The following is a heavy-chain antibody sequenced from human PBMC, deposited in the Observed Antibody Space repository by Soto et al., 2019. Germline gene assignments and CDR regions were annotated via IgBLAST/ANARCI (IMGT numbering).Heavy chain of an antibody. CDR3: AKSYDLWSPYLSFGDQRDP. Sequence: QVQLVESGGGVVQPGESLRLSCAASGFIFGSYAMNWVRQVPGKGPEWVAVLSTDGSTPYYADSVRGRFTISRDNSKSTLFLQMNSLRPEDTAIYFCAKSYDLWSPYLSFGDQRDPWGRGTLVTVSS. J-gene: IGHJ5*02. CDR1: GFIFGSYA. CDR2: LSTDGSTP. D-gene: IGHD3-3*01. V-gene: IGHV3-30*16.